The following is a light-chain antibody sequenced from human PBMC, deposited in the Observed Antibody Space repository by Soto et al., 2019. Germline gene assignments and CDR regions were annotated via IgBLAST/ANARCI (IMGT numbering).Light chain of an antibody. V-gene: IGLV2-8*01. Sequence: QSVLTQPPSASGSPGQSVTISCTGTSSDVGDYKFVYWYQQHPGKAPKLLIYEVSRRPSGVPDRFSGSKSGNTASLTVSGLQAEDEADYYCSSYAGNNNVVFGGGTKLTVL. J-gene: IGLJ2*01. CDR2: EVS. CDR1: SSDVGDYKF. CDR3: SSYAGNNNVV.